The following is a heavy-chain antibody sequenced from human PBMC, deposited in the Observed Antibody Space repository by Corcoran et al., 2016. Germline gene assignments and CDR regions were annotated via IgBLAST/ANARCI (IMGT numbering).Heavy chain of an antibody. Sequence: EVHLVESGGGLVQPGGSLRLSCAASGFSFSNYWMSWVRQAAGKGLEWMANIKPDGTDKYYVDSVKGRLAISRDNAKNSVYLQMDSVRAEDTAVYYCGGWRGGNHWDYFEFLGQGTLVTVSS. J-gene: IGHJ4*02. V-gene: IGHV3-7*01. D-gene: IGHD3-16*01. CDR3: GGWRGGNHWDYFEF. CDR1: GFSFSNYW. CDR2: IKPDGTDK.